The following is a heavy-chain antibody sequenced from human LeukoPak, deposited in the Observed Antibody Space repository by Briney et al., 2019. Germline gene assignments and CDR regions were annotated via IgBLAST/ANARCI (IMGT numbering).Heavy chain of an antibody. J-gene: IGHJ4*02. V-gene: IGHV1-8*01. CDR3: ARARYGDYAFDY. CDR1: GYTFTSFD. Sequence: ASVKVSCKASGYTFTSFDINWVRQATGQGLEWMGWMNPNSGNTGYAQKFQGRVTMTRNTSISTAYMELSSLRSEDTAVYYRARARYGDYAFDYWGQGTLVTVSS. CDR2: MNPNSGNT. D-gene: IGHD4-17*01.